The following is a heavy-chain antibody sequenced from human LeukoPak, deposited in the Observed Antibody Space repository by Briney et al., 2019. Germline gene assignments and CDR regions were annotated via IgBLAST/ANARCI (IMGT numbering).Heavy chain of an antibody. CDR1: GYTFTSYG. Sequence: ASVKVCCKASGYTFTSYGISWVRQAPGQGLGWMRWISAYNGNTNYAQKLQGRVTMTTDTSTSTAYMELRSLRSDDTAVYYCARAWIQPRYYYYGMDVWGQGTTVTVSS. CDR3: ARAWIQPRYYYYGMDV. D-gene: IGHD5-18*01. CDR2: ISAYNGNT. V-gene: IGHV1-18*01. J-gene: IGHJ6*02.